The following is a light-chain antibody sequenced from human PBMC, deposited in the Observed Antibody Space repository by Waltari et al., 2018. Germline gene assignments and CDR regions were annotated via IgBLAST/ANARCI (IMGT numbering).Light chain of an antibody. CDR2: LNSAGSN. CDR1: SGHSSYA. Sequence: QLVLTQSPSASASLGASVKLTCTLSSGHSSYAIACHPRQPEKGPRFLMKLNSAGSNTKGDGIPDRFSGSSSGAERYLTISSLQSEDEADYYCQTWGTGTVEFGGGTKLTVL. V-gene: IGLV4-69*01. CDR3: QTWGTGTVE. J-gene: IGLJ2*01.